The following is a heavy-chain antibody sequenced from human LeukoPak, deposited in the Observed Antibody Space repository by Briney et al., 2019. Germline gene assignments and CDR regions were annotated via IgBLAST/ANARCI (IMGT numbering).Heavy chain of an antibody. D-gene: IGHD2-21*02. V-gene: IGHV4-4*07. CDR1: GGSFSSYY. Sequence: SETLSLTCTVSGGSFSSYYWRWIRQPAGKGLEWIGRISGSGNTNYNPSLKSRVTMSLDTSKNQFSLKLTSVTAADTAVYYCARNHLVVVTAVRRAYYFDYWGQGILVTVSS. CDR3: ARNHLVVVTAVRRAYYFDY. J-gene: IGHJ4*02. CDR2: ISGSGNT.